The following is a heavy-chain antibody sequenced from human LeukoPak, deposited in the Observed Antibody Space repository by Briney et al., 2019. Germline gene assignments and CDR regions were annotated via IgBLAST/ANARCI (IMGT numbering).Heavy chain of an antibody. J-gene: IGHJ6*02. D-gene: IGHD2-8*01. CDR3: ARNNAMDI. V-gene: IGHV3-7*03. CDR1: GFALSSHW. Sequence: GGSLRLSCAASGFALSSHWMTWVRQVPGRGPEWVANVNRDGSETYYLDSVKGRFTISKDNAKNSLYLQMNSLRAEDTALYHCARNNAMDIWGQGTTVIVSS. CDR2: VNRDGSET.